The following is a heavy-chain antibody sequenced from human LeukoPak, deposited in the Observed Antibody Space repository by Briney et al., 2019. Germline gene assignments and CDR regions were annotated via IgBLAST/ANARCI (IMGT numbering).Heavy chain of an antibody. D-gene: IGHD3-10*01. CDR1: GFTFITSA. J-gene: IGHJ4*02. CDR3: AKLLRAVGVPYYDW. Sequence: PGETLRLFCAASGFTFITSAMIWVRQAPGKGLEWVSAIRGSGDRTHYADSVKGRVTVSRDPYKNTLFLQLSSLRAEDTAVYYCAKLLRAVGVPYYDWWGQGTLVTVSS. CDR2: IRGSGDRT. V-gene: IGHV3-23*01.